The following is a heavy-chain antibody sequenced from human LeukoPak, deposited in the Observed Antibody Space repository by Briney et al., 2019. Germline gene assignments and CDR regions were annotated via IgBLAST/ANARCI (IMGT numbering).Heavy chain of an antibody. CDR1: GGSISSSSYY. CDR2: IYYSGST. D-gene: IGHD3-3*01. J-gene: IGHJ5*02. V-gene: IGHV4-39*01. CDR3: ASTYYDFWSGYKNNWFDP. Sequence: KPSETLSLTCTVSGGSISSSSYYWGWIRQPPGKGLEWIGSIYYSGSTYYNPSLKSRVTISVDTSKNQFSLKLSSVTAADTAVYYCASTYYDFWSGYKNNWFDPWGQGTLVTVSS.